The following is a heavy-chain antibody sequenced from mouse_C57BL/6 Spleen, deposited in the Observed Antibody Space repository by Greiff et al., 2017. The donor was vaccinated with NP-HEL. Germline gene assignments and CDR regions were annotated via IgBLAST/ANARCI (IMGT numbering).Heavy chain of an antibody. CDR1: GYTFTSYL. CDR2: IDPSDSYT. D-gene: IGHD1-1*01. Sequence: QVQLQQPGAELVRPGTSVKLSCKASGYTFTSYLMHWVKQRPGQGLEWIGVIDPSDSYTNYNQKFKGKATLTVDTSSSTAYMQLSSLTSEDSAVYYCARGDYGSSSYYFDYWGQGTTLTVSS. CDR3: ARGDYGSSSYYFDY. V-gene: IGHV1-59*01. J-gene: IGHJ2*01.